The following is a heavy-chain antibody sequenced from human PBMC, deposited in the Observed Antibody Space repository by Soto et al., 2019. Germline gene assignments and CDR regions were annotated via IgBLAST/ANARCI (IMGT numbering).Heavy chain of an antibody. CDR2: ISGFNGNP. CDR3: ARDVITAPSVRTRLDV. D-gene: IGHD6-13*01. CDR1: GYTFTSYG. J-gene: IGHJ6*02. V-gene: IGHV1-18*01. Sequence: AAVKCSFKASGYTFTSYGISWVRQAPGQGLDWMAWISGFNGNPNYAQKFQGRVTLTTATSTSTAYMELRSLRSDDTAVYYCARDVITAPSVRTRLDVWRQGATVTVSS.